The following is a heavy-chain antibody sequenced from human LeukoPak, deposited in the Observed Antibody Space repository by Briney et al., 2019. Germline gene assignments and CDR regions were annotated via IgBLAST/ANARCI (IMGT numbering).Heavy chain of an antibody. V-gene: IGHV3-21*01. J-gene: IGHJ5*02. Sequence: GALRLSCAASGFTFSSYAMSWVRQAPGKGLEWVSSISSSSSYIYYADSVKGRFTISRDNAKNSLYLQMNSLRAEDTAVYYCASSYSSGWYGWFDPWGQGTLVTVSS. CDR2: ISSSSSYI. CDR3: ASSYSSGWYGWFDP. D-gene: IGHD6-19*01. CDR1: GFTFSSYA.